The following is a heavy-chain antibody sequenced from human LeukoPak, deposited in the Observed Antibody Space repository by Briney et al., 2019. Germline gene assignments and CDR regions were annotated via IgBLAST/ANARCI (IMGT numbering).Heavy chain of an antibody. CDR3: ARDGEYGTGSYYRGSFDY. CDR1: GYSFTAFY. J-gene: IGHJ4*02. CDR2: IHPRSGDT. D-gene: IGHD3-10*01. Sequence: ASVKVSCKASGYSFTAFYIHWVRQAPGQGLEWMGWIHPRSGDTRYAQKFQGRVTMARDMSISTVYMDLSSLGSDDTAVYYCARDGEYGTGSYYRGSFDYWGQGILVTVSS. V-gene: IGHV1-2*02.